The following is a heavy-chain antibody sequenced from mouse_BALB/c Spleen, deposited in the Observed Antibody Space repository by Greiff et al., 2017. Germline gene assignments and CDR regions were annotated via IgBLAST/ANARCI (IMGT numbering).Heavy chain of an antibody. V-gene: IGHV14-1*02. D-gene: IGHD1-1*01. J-gene: IGHJ4*01. CDR3: ARRGITTVVATGSMDY. CDR1: GFNIKDYY. Sequence: VQLKESGAELVRPGALVKLSCKASGFNIKDYYMHWVKQRPEQGLEWIGWIDPENGNTIYDTKFQGKASITADTSSNTAYLQLSSLTSEDTAVYYCARRGITTVVATGSMDYWGQGTSVTVSS. CDR2: IDPENGNT.